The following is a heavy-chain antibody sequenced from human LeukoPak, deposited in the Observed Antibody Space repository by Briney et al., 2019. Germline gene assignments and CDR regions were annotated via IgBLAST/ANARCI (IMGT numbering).Heavy chain of an antibody. CDR1: GFTFTSYA. CDR2: ISGSGGGT. D-gene: IGHD1-26*01. CDR3: ATSLGGYRYYFDY. V-gene: IGHV3-23*01. Sequence: GGSLRLSCAASGFTFTSYAMSWVRQAPGKGLEWVSSISGSGGGTFYADSVKGRFTISRDNSKNTLYLQMNSLRAEDTAVYYCATSLGGYRYYFDYWGQGTLVTVSS. J-gene: IGHJ4*02.